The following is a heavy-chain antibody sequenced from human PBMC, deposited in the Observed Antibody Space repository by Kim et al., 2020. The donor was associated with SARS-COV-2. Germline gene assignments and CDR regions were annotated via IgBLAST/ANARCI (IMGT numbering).Heavy chain of an antibody. V-gene: IGHV3-30-3*01. CDR1: GFTFSSYA. J-gene: IGHJ4*02. D-gene: IGHD3-3*01. Sequence: GGSLRLSCAASGFTFSSYAMHWVRQAPGKGLEWVAVISYDGSNKYYADSVKGRFTISRDNSKNTLYLQMNSLRAEDTAVYYCARDNRVTIFGVVTHPYFDYWGQGTLVTVSS. CDR3: ARDNRVTIFGVVTHPYFDY. CDR2: ISYDGSNK.